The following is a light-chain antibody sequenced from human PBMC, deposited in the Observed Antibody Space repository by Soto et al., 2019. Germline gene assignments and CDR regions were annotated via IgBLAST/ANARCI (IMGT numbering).Light chain of an antibody. CDR1: QSVNNN. Sequence: IVMTQSPATLSVSPGERATLSCRASQSVNNNLAWYQQKPGQAPRLLLYGASSRATGIPARFSGSGSVTEVTLTITSLQSEEFAVYFCQKYNNCPPLDTFGQGTKLEIK. V-gene: IGKV3-15*01. CDR3: QKYNNCPPLDT. J-gene: IGKJ2*01. CDR2: GAS.